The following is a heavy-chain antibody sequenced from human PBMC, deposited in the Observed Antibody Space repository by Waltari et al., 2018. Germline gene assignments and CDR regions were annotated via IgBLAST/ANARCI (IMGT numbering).Heavy chain of an antibody. J-gene: IGHJ6*02. CDR1: GFSIDDYS. CDR2: ITGSSRTK. V-gene: IGHV3-48*01. Sequence: EIQLVQSGGGLAQPGWSVRLSCVATGFSIDDYSLNWVRQAPGKGLEWVAYITGSSRTKYYADSVRGRFTISRDNAKNSLYLQMNSLRGEDTAVYYCARPVRISGNYGLDVWGQGTTVIVSS. CDR3: ARPVRISGNYGLDV.